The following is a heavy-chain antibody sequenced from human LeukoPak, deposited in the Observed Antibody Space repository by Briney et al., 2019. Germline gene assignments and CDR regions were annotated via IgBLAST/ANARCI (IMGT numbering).Heavy chain of an antibody. V-gene: IGHV3-20*04. J-gene: IGHJ3*02. Sequence: GGSLRLSCAASGFTFDDYGMSWVRQAPGKGLEWVSGINWNGGSTGYADSVKGRFKISRDNAKYSLYLQMNSLRAEDTALYYCAREFAGNMITFGGVIVYDAFDIWGQGTMVTVSS. CDR1: GFTFDDYG. D-gene: IGHD3-16*02. CDR3: AREFAGNMITFGGVIVYDAFDI. CDR2: INWNGGST.